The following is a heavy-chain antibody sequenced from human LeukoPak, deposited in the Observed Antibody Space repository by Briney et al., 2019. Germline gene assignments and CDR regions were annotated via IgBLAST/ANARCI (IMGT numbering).Heavy chain of an antibody. D-gene: IGHD3/OR15-3a*01. Sequence: PGGSLRLSCAASEFTFRNYEINWVRQAPGKGLEWVSYISSSGGDIYYADSVKGRFTISRDNAKNSVYLQMDSLRAKDTAVYYCVRVMIYYMDVWGRGTTVTVSS. J-gene: IGHJ6*03. V-gene: IGHV3-48*03. CDR3: VRVMIYYMDV. CDR2: ISSSGGDI. CDR1: EFTFRNYE.